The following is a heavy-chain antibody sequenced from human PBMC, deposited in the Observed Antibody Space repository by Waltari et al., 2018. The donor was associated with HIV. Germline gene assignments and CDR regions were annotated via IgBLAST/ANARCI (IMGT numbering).Heavy chain of an antibody. CDR3: AKWGIRYSSSWYYFDS. Sequence: QVQLVQSGAEVKRPGASVKLSCKASGYTFTSDIIHLLRQGPGQRPEWMGWINTGKGNEKLSQSVQNRITLTTETSASTVYMELNSLRSEDTALYYCAKWGIRYSSSWYYFDSWGQGTQVTVSS. D-gene: IGHD6-13*01. CDR1: GYTFTSDI. V-gene: IGHV1-3*04. CDR2: INTGKGNE. J-gene: IGHJ4*02.